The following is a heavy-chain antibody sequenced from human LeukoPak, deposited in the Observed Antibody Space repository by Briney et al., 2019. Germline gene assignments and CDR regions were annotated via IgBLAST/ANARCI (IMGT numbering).Heavy chain of an antibody. CDR2: INPKSGDT. CDR3: AREDYTNSRYYFDY. D-gene: IGHD4-11*01. CDR1: GGIFSTYA. J-gene: IGHJ4*02. Sequence: ASVKVSCKTSGGIFSTYAINWVRQAPGQGLEWMGWINPKSGDTHYAQKFQGRVTMTRDTSISTAYMELSSLRSDDTAVYFCAREDYTNSRYYFDYWGQGALVTVTS. V-gene: IGHV1-2*02.